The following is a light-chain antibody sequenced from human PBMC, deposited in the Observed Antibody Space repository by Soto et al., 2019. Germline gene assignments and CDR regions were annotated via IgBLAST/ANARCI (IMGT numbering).Light chain of an antibody. CDR1: GDDIGGYNF. J-gene: IGLJ1*01. CDR3: SSFTSISTYV. Sequence: QSVLTQPASVSGSPGQSITISGGGTGDDIGGYNFVSWYQHHPGKAPKLIIYDVTHRPSGVSERFSGSKSGFTASLTISGLQAEDESHYYCSSFTSISTYVFGTGTKVTVL. CDR2: DVT. V-gene: IGLV2-14*01.